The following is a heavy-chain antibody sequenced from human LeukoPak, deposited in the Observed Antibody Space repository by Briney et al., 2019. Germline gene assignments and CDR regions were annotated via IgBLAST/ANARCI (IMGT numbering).Heavy chain of an antibody. CDR2: IYYSGST. D-gene: IGHD4-11*01. J-gene: IGHJ6*03. CDR1: GGSISSSSYY. CDR3: ARRVSNPGYYYYMDV. V-gene: IGHV4-39*07. Sequence: PSETLSLTCTVSGGSISSSSYYWGWIRQPPGKGLEWIGSIYYSGSTNYNPSLKSRVTISVDTSKNQFSLKLSSVTAADTAVYYCARRVSNPGYYYYMDVWGKGTTVTVSS.